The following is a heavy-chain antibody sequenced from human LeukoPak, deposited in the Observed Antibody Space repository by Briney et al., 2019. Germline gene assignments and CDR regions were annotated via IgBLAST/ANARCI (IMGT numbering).Heavy chain of an antibody. CDR3: ARDHPYVVGHTALDY. J-gene: IGHJ4*02. CDR1: GFTFSSYG. V-gene: IGHV3-33*01. CDR2: IWYDGSNK. D-gene: IGHD5-18*01. Sequence: GGSLRLSCAASGFTFSSYGMHWVRQAPGKGLEWVAVIWYDGSNKYYADSVKGRFTISRDNSKNTLYLLMNSLRAEDTAVYYCARDHPYVVGHTALDYWGQGTLVTVSS.